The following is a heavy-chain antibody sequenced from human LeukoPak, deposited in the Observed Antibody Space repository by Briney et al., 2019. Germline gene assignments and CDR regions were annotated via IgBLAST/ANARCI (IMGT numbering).Heavy chain of an antibody. CDR3: ARDPRYCSSTSCYKAFDY. CDR1: GLTFSSSW. Sequence: GGSLRLSCAVSGLTFSSSWMDWVRQAPGKGLEWVASINPDGNKKYSADSVKGRFTISRDNSKNTLYLQMNSLRAEDTAVYYCARDPRYCSSTSCYKAFDYWGQGTLVTVSS. D-gene: IGHD2-2*02. J-gene: IGHJ4*02. CDR2: INPDGNKK. V-gene: IGHV3-7*01.